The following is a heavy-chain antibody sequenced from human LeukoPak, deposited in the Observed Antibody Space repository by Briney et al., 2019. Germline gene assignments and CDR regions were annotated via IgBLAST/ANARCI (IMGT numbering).Heavy chain of an antibody. CDR3: ARGENCGGDCYPDYFDY. CDR2: IIPIFGTA. V-gene: IGHV1-69*13. J-gene: IGHJ4*02. Sequence: SVKVSCKASGGTFSSYAISWVRQAPGQGLEWMGGIIPIFGTANYAQKFQGRVTITADESTSTAYMELSSLRSEDTAVYYCARGENCGGDCYPDYFDYWGQGTLVTVSS. D-gene: IGHD2-21*01. CDR1: GGTFSSYA.